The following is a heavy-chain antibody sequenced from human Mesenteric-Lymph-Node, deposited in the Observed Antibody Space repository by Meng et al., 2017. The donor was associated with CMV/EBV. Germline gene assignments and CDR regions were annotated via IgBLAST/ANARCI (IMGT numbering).Heavy chain of an antibody. CDR2: ISYDGNKK. J-gene: IGHJ4*02. D-gene: IGHD3-22*01. CDR3: ARGAYDSSGYYADWYYFDH. V-gene: IGHV3-30-3*01. Sequence: FSNYALHWVRQAPGKGLEWVAIISYDGNKKYYADSEKGRFTISRDNSKNTLYLQMNSLRAEDTAVYYCARGAYDSSGYYADWYYFDHWGQGSPVTVSS. CDR1: FSNYA.